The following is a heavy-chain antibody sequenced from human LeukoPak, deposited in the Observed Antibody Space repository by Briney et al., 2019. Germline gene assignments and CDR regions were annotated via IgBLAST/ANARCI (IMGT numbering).Heavy chain of an antibody. CDR1: GGSFSGYY. J-gene: IGHJ5*02. Sequence: SETLSLTCAVYGGSFSGYYWSWIRQPPGKGLEWIGEINHSGSTNYNPSLKSRVTISVDTSKNQFSLKLSSVTAADTAVYYCARDQRSADFWSGYSYNWFDPWGQGTLVTVSS. D-gene: IGHD3-3*01. CDR2: INHSGST. V-gene: IGHV4-34*01. CDR3: ARDQRSADFWSGYSYNWFDP.